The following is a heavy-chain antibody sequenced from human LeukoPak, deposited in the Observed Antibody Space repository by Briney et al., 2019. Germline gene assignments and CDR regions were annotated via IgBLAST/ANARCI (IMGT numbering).Heavy chain of an antibody. CDR1: GGTFSSYA. CDR3: ARTKYYGSGTDRSVAFDI. J-gene: IGHJ3*02. V-gene: IGHV1-69*01. Sequence: SVKVSCKASGGTFSSYAISWVRQAPGQGLEWMGGNIPIFGTANYAQKFQGRVTITADESTSTAYMELSSLRSEDTAVYYCARTKYYGSGTDRSVAFDIWGQGTMVTVSS. CDR2: NIPIFGTA. D-gene: IGHD3-10*01.